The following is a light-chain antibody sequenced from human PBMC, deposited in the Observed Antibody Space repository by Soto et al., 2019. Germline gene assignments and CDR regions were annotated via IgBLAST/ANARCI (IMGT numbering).Light chain of an antibody. V-gene: IGKV3-15*01. CDR1: QTVSSN. J-gene: IGKJ1*01. CDR3: QLFNNWPRT. CDR2: GAS. Sequence: EIVMTQSPAILSVSPGESATLSCRPSQTVSSNLAWYQQKPGQAPRLLIYGASTRATGIPARFSGSGSGTEFTLTISSLQSEDFAVYFCQLFNNWPRTFGQGTKVEIK.